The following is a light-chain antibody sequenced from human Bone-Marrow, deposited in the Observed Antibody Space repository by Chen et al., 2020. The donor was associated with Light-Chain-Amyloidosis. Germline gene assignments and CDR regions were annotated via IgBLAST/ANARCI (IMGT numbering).Light chain of an antibody. V-gene: IGKV1-39*01. CDR2: TTS. CDR3: QQSYNRRPIS. CDR1: QTIANY. Sequence: EIQLTKSPSSRSASVGDRVTITCRTSQTIANYLNWYQQKPVNAPEVLVYTTSNLRIGVPSRFSGSGYATDFTLTIDGLQPEDFATYYCQQSYNRRPISFGQGTRVDLK. J-gene: IGKJ2*01.